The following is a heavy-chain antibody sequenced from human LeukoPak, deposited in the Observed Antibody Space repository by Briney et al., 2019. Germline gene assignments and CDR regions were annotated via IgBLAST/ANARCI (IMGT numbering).Heavy chain of an antibody. Sequence: SQTLSLTCAISGDSVSSNSAAWNWIRQSPSRGLEWLGRTYYRSKWYNEYAVSVNSRMSINADTSKNQFSLQLNSVTPEDTAVYYCARVRSHYGDWFDPWGQGTLVTVSS. J-gene: IGHJ5*02. V-gene: IGHV6-1*01. CDR1: GDSVSSNSAA. CDR2: TYYRSKWYN. CDR3: ARVRSHYGDWFDP. D-gene: IGHD3-10*01.